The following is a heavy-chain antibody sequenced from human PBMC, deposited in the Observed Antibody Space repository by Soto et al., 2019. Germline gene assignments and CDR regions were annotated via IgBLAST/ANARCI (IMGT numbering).Heavy chain of an antibody. D-gene: IGHD5-12*01. Sequence: PGESLKISCKGSRYSFTNYWISWVRQMPGKGLEWMGKIDPSDSYTKYSPSFQGHVTISADKSISTAYLQWSSLKASDTAMYYCARGHSAYDSGVDYWGQGTLVTVSS. CDR2: IDPSDSYT. V-gene: IGHV5-10-1*01. J-gene: IGHJ4*02. CDR1: RYSFTNYW. CDR3: ARGHSAYDSGVDY.